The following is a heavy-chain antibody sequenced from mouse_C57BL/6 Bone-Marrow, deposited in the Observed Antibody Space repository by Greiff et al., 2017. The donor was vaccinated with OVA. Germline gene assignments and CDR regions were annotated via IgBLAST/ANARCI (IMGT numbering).Heavy chain of an antibody. CDR2: IWSGGST. CDR1: GFSLTSYG. V-gene: IGHV2-2*01. Sequence: QVQLKQSGPGLVQPSQSLSITCTVSGFSLTSYGVHWVRQSPGKGLEWLGVIWSGGSTDYNAAFISRLSISKDNSKSQVFFKMNSLQADDTAMYYCARGLSSCPYWYFDVWGTGTTVTVSS. D-gene: IGHD1-1*01. CDR3: ARGLSSCPYWYFDV. J-gene: IGHJ1*03.